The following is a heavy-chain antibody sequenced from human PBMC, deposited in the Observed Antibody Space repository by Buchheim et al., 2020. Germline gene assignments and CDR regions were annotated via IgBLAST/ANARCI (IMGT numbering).Heavy chain of an antibody. CDR3: AKDPASYYGSGSYYPLYYYYGMDV. CDR1: GFTFSSYA. Sequence: EVQLLESGGGLVQPGGSLRLSCAASGFTFSSYAMSWVRQAPGKGLEWVSAISGSGGSTYYADSVKGRFTISRDNSKNPLYLQMNSLRAEDTAVYYCAKDPASYYGSGSYYPLYYYYGMDVWGQGTT. J-gene: IGHJ6*02. CDR2: ISGSGGST. V-gene: IGHV3-23*01. D-gene: IGHD3-10*01.